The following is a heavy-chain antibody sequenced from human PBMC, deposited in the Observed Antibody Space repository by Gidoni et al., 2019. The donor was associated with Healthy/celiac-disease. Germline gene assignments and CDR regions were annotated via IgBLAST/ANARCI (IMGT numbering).Heavy chain of an antibody. D-gene: IGHD3-10*01. V-gene: IGHV1-69*04. CDR2: IIPILGIA. CDR1: GGTFSSYA. CDR3: ARDHVDYYGSGSPFDY. J-gene: IGHJ4*02. Sequence: QVQLVQSGAEGKKPGSSVKVSGKASGGTFSSYAISWVRQAPGQGLEWMGRIIPILGIANYAQKFQGRVTITADKSTSTAYMELSSLRSEDTAVYYCARDHVDYYGSGSPFDYWGQGTLVTVSS.